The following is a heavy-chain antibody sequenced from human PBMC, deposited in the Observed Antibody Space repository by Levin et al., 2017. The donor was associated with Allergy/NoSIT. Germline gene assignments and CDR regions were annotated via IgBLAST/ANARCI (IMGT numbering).Heavy chain of an antibody. CDR1: GGPIRTYY. D-gene: IGHD3-3*01. CDR3: ARGAYDFWGYYYYYYLDV. Sequence: SQTLSLTCTVSGGPIRTYYWSWILQPPGKGLEWIGFIYYSGDSDYNPSLKSRVTIAIDTSKNQFSLKLTSVTAADTAVYYCARGAYDFWGYYYYYYLDVWGKGTTVTVSS. CDR2: IYYSGDS. J-gene: IGHJ6*03. V-gene: IGHV4-59*01.